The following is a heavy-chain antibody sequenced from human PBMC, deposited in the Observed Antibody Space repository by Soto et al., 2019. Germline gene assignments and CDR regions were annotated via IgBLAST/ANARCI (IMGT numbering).Heavy chain of an antibody. V-gene: IGHV3-48*02. CDR1: TFTFSSYS. J-gene: IGHJ3*02. Sequence: EVQLVESGGGLVEPGGSLRLSCSASTFTFSSYSMNWVRQAPGKVLEWVSYISDGGRTKFYADSVKGRFTISRDNAKNSLSLEMNSLRDEDTAVYYCARDLGTWEENAFDIWGQGTMVTVSS. CDR3: ARDLGTWEENAFDI. CDR2: ISDGGRTK. D-gene: IGHD1-26*01.